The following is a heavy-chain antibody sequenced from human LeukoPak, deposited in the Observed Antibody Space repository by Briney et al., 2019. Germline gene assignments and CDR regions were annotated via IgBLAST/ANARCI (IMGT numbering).Heavy chain of an antibody. V-gene: IGHV3-7*04. CDR1: EFTFNRYL. CDR3: TRDALFGSGRTHLDF. CDR2: IKHDGSEA. J-gene: IGHJ4*02. Sequence: GGSLRLSCAASEFTFNRYLMSWVRQAPGKGLEWVANIKHDGSEAHYVDSVKGRFTISRDNAKNSLSLQMNSLNVDDTGVYFCTRDALFGSGRTHLDFWSQGTLVSVSS. D-gene: IGHD3-10*01.